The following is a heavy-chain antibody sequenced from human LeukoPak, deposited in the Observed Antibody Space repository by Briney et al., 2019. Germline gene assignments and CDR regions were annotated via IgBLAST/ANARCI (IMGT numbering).Heavy chain of an antibody. J-gene: IGHJ6*02. CDR1: GFTFSSYW. D-gene: IGHD2-2*01. CDR2: IKQDRSEK. V-gene: IGHV3-7*01. CDR3: ARDSAAAIYYYYGMDV. Sequence: GGSLRLSCAASGFTFSSYWMSWVREAPGKGLEWVANIKQDRSEKYYVDSVKGRFTISRDNAKNSLYLQMNSLRAEDTAVYYCARDSAAAIYYYYGMDVWGQGTTVTVSS.